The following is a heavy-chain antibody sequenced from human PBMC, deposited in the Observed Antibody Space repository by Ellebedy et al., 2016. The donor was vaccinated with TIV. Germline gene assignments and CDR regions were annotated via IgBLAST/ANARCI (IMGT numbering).Heavy chain of an antibody. CDR1: GFSFRSYW. V-gene: IGHV3-7*01. CDR2: IYQDGSDE. Sequence: GGSLRLSCAASGFSFRSYWMSWVRQAPGKGLEWVANIYQDGSDESYVDSVKGRFTISRDNDNKALFLQMNSLRVEDTAVYYCARRGSYGDYAVQINSWFDRWGRGTLVTVSS. CDR3: ARRGSYGDYAVQINSWFDR. J-gene: IGHJ5*02. D-gene: IGHD4-17*01.